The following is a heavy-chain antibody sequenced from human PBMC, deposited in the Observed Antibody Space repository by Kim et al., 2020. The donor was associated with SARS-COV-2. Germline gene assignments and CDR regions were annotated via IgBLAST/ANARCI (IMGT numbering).Heavy chain of an antibody. Sequence: ASVKVSCKASGYTFTSYAMHWVRQAPGQRLEWMGWINAGNGNTKYSQKFQGRVTITRDTSASTAYMELSSLRSEDTAVYYCAREGPLDSYYYYGMDVWGQGTTVTVSS. J-gene: IGHJ6*02. V-gene: IGHV1-3*01. CDR3: AREGPLDSYYYYGMDV. CDR2: INAGNGNT. CDR1: GYTFTSYA.